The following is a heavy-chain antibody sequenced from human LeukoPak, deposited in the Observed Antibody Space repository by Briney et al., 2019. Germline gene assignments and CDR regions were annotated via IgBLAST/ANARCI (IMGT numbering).Heavy chain of an antibody. Sequence: SETLSLTCTASGGSISSYYWSWIRQPPGKGLEWIGYIYYSGSTNYNPSLKSRVTISVDTSKNQFSLKLSSVTAADTAVYYCAVTYYYDSSGYYANYWGQGTLVTVSS. D-gene: IGHD3-22*01. V-gene: IGHV4-59*08. CDR1: GGSISSYY. CDR3: AVTYYYDSSGYYANY. CDR2: IYYSGST. J-gene: IGHJ4*02.